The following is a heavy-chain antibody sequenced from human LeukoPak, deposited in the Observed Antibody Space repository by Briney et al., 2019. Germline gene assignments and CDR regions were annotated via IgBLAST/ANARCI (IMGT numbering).Heavy chain of an antibody. CDR3: AREMFVVVPAAMEQDGMDV. D-gene: IGHD2-2*01. CDR2: IWYDGSNK. J-gene: IGHJ6*04. CDR1: GFTFSGYG. Sequence: GGSLRLSCAAAGFTFSGYGMDWVRQGPGKGLEWGAVIWYDGSNKYYADSVKGRFTISRDNSKNTLYLQMNSLRAEDTAVYYCAREMFVVVPAAMEQDGMDVWGKGTTVTVSS. V-gene: IGHV3-33*01.